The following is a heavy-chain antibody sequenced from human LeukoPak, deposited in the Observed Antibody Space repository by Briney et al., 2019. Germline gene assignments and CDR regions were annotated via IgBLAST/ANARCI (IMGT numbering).Heavy chain of an antibody. CDR2: ISGSGSKV. Sequence: GASLRPSCTGSGFTFSTYAMSWVRQAPGKGLEWVSAISGSGSKVYYADSVKGRFTISRDNPKNTLYLQMNSLRVEDTAVYYCAKAWWLSYYFDYWGQGTLVTASS. CDR3: AKAWWLSYYFDY. V-gene: IGHV3-23*01. CDR1: GFTFSTYA. J-gene: IGHJ4*02. D-gene: IGHD3-16*02.